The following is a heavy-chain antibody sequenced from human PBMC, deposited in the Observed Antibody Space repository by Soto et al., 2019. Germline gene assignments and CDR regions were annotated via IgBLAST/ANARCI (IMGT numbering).Heavy chain of an antibody. CDR1: GGSISSSSYY. CDR2: IYYSGST. V-gene: IGHV4-39*01. CDR3: ARVYCTNGVCYLGDAFDI. J-gene: IGHJ3*02. D-gene: IGHD2-8*01. Sequence: PSETLSLTCTVSGGSISSSSYYWGWIRQPPGKGLEWIGSIYYSGSTYYNPSLKSRVTISVDTSKNQFSLKLSSVTAADTAVYYCARVYCTNGVCYLGDAFDIWGQGTMVTVS.